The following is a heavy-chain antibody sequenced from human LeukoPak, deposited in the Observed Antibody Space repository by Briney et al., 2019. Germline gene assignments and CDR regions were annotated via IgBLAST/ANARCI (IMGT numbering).Heavy chain of an antibody. Sequence: SETLSLTCTVSGYSISNGYYWGWMRQPPGKGLEWIGSIYHSGRTHYNPSLKSRVIISVDTSRNYFSLKLSSVTAADTAMYYCARDETYSDVWSGSAGGGKGNYLDYWGQGILVTVSS. CDR3: ARDETYSDVWSGSAGGGKGNYLDY. J-gene: IGHJ4*02. V-gene: IGHV4-38-2*02. CDR1: GYSISNGYY. D-gene: IGHD3-3*01. CDR2: IYHSGRT.